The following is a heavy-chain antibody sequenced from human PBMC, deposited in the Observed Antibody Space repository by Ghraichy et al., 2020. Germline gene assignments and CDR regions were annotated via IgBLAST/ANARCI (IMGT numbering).Heavy chain of an antibody. Sequence: SETLSLTCAVYGGSFSGYYWSWIRQPPGKGLEWIGAINHSGSTNYNPSLKSRVTLSVDTSKNQFSLKLSSVTAADTAVYYCASGRSGGSLLGAYYYYYGRDVWGQGTTVTVSS. CDR1: GGSFSGYY. CDR3: ASGRSGGSLLGAYYYYYGRDV. CDR2: INHSGST. V-gene: IGHV4-34*01. J-gene: IGHJ6*02. D-gene: IGHD2-15*01.